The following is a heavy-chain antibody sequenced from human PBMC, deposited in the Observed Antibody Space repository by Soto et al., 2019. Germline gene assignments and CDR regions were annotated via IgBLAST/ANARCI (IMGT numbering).Heavy chain of an antibody. CDR2: IDPSDSYT. Sequence: PGESLKISCKGSGYSFTSYWISWVRQMPGKGLEWMGRIDPSDSYTNYSPSFQGHVTISADKSISTAYLQWSSLKASDTAMYYCARQDVVVPAAMPGHFDYWGQGTLVTVSS. J-gene: IGHJ4*02. CDR3: ARQDVVVPAAMPGHFDY. D-gene: IGHD2-2*01. CDR1: GYSFTSYW. V-gene: IGHV5-10-1*01.